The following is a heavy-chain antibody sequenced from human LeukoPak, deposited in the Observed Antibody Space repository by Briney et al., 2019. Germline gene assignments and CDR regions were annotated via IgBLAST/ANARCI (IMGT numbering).Heavy chain of an antibody. Sequence: LGESLKISGQGSGYSFGSYWSAWVGRIPGKGREWMGFIYHGDSDTKYSPSLQGQVTISADKSISLAYLQWSSLKASDTAIYYCARRGASSEDFHHWGQGTLVTVSS. CDR1: GYSFGSYW. CDR3: ARRGASSEDFHH. J-gene: IGHJ1*01. CDR2: IYHGDSDT. V-gene: IGHV5-51*01.